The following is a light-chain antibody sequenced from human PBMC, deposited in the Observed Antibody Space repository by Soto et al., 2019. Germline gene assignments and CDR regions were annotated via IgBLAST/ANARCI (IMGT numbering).Light chain of an antibody. Sequence: DIQMTQSPSTLSASVGDRVTITCRASQSISSWLAWYQQKPGKAPKLLIYDASSLESGVPSRFSGSGSGTEFTLTIRRLEPEDFATYYCQQYNTYSRTFGQGTKVDIK. CDR1: QSISSW. CDR3: QQYNTYSRT. J-gene: IGKJ1*01. CDR2: DAS. V-gene: IGKV1-5*01.